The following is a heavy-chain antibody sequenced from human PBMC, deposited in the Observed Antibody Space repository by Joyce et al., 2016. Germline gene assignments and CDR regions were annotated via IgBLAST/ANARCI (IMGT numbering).Heavy chain of an antibody. J-gene: IGHJ4*02. CDR3: ARGLHGSGIYYKEQYYFDY. V-gene: IGHV4-34*01. CDR2: INDSGSA. CDR1: GGSFSGYY. Sequence: QVQLQQWGAGLLKPSETLSLTCAVYGGSFSGYYWSWIRQPPGKGLEWIGEINDSGSANYNPSLKSRVTISLDTSKNQFSLKLSSVTAAYTAVYYCARGLHGSGIYYKEQYYFDYWGQGTLVTVSS. D-gene: IGHD3-10*01.